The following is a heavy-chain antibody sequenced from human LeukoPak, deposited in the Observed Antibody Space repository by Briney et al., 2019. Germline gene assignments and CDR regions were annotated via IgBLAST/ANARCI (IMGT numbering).Heavy chain of an antibody. V-gene: IGHV2-5*02. J-gene: IGHJ4*02. CDR2: IYWDDDR. CDR1: GFSLSLPGVG. D-gene: IGHD4/OR15-4a*01. CDR3: AHVYGGTDY. Sequence: SGPTLANPTQTLTLTCTFSGFSLSLPGVGVGWTRQPPGKAPEWLAVIYWDDDRRYSPSLKNRLTIAKDTSKNQVVLTLTNVDPEDTGTYFCAHVYGGTDYWGQGTVVTVSS.